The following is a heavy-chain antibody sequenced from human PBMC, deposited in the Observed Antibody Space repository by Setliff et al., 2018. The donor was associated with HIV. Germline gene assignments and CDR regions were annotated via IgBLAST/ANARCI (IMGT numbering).Heavy chain of an antibody. CDR2: IRYVGSNK. V-gene: IGHV3-30*02. D-gene: IGHD3-22*01. J-gene: IGHJ4*02. Sequence: GGSLRLSCAASGFTFSSYGMHWVRQAPGKGLEWVAFIRYVGSNKYYADSVKGRFTISRDNSKNTLYLQMNSLRAEDTAVYYCAKDRYYDSSGSPFDYWGQGTLVTVSS. CDR1: GFTFSSYG. CDR3: AKDRYYDSSGSPFDY.